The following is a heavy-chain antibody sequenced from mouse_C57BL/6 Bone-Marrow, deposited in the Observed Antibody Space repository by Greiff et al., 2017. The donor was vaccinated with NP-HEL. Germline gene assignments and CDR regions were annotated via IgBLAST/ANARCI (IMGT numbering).Heavy chain of an antibody. Sequence: QVQLQQSGAELVKPGASVKLSCKASGYTFTSYWMHWVKQRPGQGLEWIGMIHPNSGSTNYNEKFKSKATLTVDKSSSTAYMQLSSLTSEDSAVYYCADGNYDVYFDYWGQGTTLTVSS. CDR3: ADGNYDVYFDY. V-gene: IGHV1-64*01. D-gene: IGHD2-1*01. CDR1: GYTFTSYW. J-gene: IGHJ2*01. CDR2: IHPNSGST.